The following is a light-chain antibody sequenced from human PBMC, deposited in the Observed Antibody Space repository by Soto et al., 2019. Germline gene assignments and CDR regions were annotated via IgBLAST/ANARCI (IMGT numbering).Light chain of an antibody. CDR3: QKYNSAPYT. Sequence: DIQMTQSPSSLSASVGAIVTITCRASQGISNYFGWYQQKPGQVPKLLIYGASTLQSWGPPRFSGSGSGTDFTLTIRSLQLEDGATDYCQKYNSAPYTFGQGTKLDIK. CDR2: GAS. V-gene: IGKV1-27*01. CDR1: QGISNY. J-gene: IGKJ2*01.